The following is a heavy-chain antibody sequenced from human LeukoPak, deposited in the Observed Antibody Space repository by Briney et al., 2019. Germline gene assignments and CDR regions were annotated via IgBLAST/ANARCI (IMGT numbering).Heavy chain of an antibody. D-gene: IGHD1-26*01. CDR2: ISSGSDTI. V-gene: IGHV3-48*01. Sequence: GGSLRLSCAASGVTFSIYAINWVRQAPGKGLEWLSYISSGSDTIYYADSVKGRFTISRDDAKNSLYLQMSSLTVEDTAVYYCARDRGATDYWGQGTLVTVSS. J-gene: IGHJ4*02. CDR1: GVTFSIYA. CDR3: ARDRGATDY.